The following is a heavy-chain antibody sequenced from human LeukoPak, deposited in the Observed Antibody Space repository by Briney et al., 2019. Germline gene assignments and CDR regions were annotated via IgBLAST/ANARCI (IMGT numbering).Heavy chain of an antibody. CDR3: ARYDSSDQYYDY. V-gene: IGHV4-31*11. CDR1: GGSISSGGYY. D-gene: IGHD3-22*01. CDR2: IYYSGST. Sequence: SQTLSLTCAVSGGSISSGGYYWSWIRQHPGKGLEWIGYIYYSGSTYYNPSLKSRVIISVDTSKNQFSLKLSSVTAADTAVYYCARYDSSDQYYDYWGQGTLVTVSS. J-gene: IGHJ4*02.